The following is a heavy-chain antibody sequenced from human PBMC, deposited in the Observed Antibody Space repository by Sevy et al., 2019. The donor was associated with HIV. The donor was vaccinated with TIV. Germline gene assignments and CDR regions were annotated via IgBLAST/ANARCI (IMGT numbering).Heavy chain of an antibody. Sequence: SETLSLTCTVSGGSISSYYWSWIRQPPGKGLEWIGYIYYSGSTNYNPSLKSRVTISVDTSKNQFSLKLSSVTAADTAVYYCAGVHDSSGYYGYYYYGMDVWGQGTTVTVSS. J-gene: IGHJ6*02. D-gene: IGHD3-22*01. CDR3: AGVHDSSGYYGYYYYGMDV. CDR1: GGSISSYY. CDR2: IYYSGST. V-gene: IGHV4-59*12.